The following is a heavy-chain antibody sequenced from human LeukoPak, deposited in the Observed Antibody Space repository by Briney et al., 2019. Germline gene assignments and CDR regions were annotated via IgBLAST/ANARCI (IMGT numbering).Heavy chain of an antibody. CDR1: GGTFSTYA. Sequence: SVTVSCKASGGTFSTYAITWVRQAPGQGLEWMGRILPIFDMANYAQKFQGRVTITADKSTSTAYMELSSLRSEDTAVYYCARVPVADDNWFDPWGQGTLVTVSS. V-gene: IGHV1-69*04. CDR3: ARVPVADDNWFDP. D-gene: IGHD6-19*01. CDR2: ILPIFDMA. J-gene: IGHJ5*02.